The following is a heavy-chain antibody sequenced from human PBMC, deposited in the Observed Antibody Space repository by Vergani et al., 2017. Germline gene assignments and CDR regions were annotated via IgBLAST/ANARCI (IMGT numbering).Heavy chain of an antibody. J-gene: IGHJ4*02. Sequence: EVQLVQSGAEVKKPGESLKISCQMSGYSFTNYWIGWARQMPGKGLEWIGIIHPADSDTRYSPSFQGQVTVSVGKSISTAYLQRSSLRAAESAMYYCARLYGRDSSGSKYFDYWGRGTLVTVSS. CDR1: GYSFTNYW. V-gene: IGHV5-51*01. D-gene: IGHD3-22*01. CDR2: IHPADSDT. CDR3: ARLYGRDSSGSKYFDY.